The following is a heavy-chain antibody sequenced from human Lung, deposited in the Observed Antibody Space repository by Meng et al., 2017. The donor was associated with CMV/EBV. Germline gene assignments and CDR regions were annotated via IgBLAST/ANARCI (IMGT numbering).Heavy chain of an antibody. V-gene: IGHV3-21*01. D-gene: IGHD2-21*01. Sequence: GGSLRLXCAASGITLSTYSMSWVRQAPGKGLEWVSSISRSGSYEYYADSVKGRFAISRDNAKNSLYLQMNSLRVEDTAVYYCARVRQGVADHYFAYWGQGTXVSGAS. CDR2: ISRSGSYE. CDR1: GITLSTYS. CDR3: ARVRQGVADHYFAY. J-gene: IGHJ4*02.